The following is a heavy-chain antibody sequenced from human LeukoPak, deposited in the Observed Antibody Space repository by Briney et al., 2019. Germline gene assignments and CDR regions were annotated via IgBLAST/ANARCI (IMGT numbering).Heavy chain of an antibody. J-gene: IGHJ4*02. V-gene: IGHV4-34*01. CDR2: INHSGST. D-gene: IGHD6-13*01. CDR1: GGSFSGYY. CDR3: ARGVTGYSSSWYSDY. Sequence: SETLSLTCAVYGGSFSGYYWSWIRQPPGKGLEWIGEINHSGSTNYNPSLKSRVTISVDTSKNQFSLKLSSVTAADTAVYYCARGVTGYSSSWYSDYWGQGTLVTVS.